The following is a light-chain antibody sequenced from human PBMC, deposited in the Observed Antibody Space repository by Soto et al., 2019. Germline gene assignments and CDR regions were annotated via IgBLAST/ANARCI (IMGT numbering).Light chain of an antibody. CDR2: GAS. CDR3: QQYGTPLFT. Sequence: IVLTQSPGTLSLSPGERATLSCGASQSVTNNFLAWYQQKPGHAPRHLIYGASSRATGVPDRFSGSGSGTDFTLTISRLEPGDFAVYYCQQYGTPLFTFGPGTKVDIK. CDR1: QSVTNNF. V-gene: IGKV3-20*01. J-gene: IGKJ3*01.